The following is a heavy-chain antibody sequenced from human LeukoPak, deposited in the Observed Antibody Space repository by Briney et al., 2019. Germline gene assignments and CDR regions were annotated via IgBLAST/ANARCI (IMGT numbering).Heavy chain of an antibody. CDR3: ARVIGDYGLDY. J-gene: IGHJ4*02. CDR1: GSTFTSYD. Sequence: ASVKVSCTASGSTFTSYDINCVGQATGQGLEWMGWMNPNSGNKGYAQKFQGRVTMTRNTSISTAYMELRSLRSEETAVYYCARVIGDYGLDYWGQGTLVTVSS. CDR2: MNPNSGNK. V-gene: IGHV1-8*01. D-gene: IGHD4-17*01.